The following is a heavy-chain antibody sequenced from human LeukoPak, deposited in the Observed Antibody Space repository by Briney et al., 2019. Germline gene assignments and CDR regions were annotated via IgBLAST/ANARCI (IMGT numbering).Heavy chain of an antibody. CDR3: ARQLTLGNFDY. J-gene: IGHJ4*02. Sequence: GGSLRLSCAASGFTFSNHGMHWVRQAPGKGLEWVALIWFDGSNKYYTDSVKGRFTISRDNSKNTVYLQMNSLRAEDTAVYYCARQLTLGNFDYWGQGTLVTVSS. V-gene: IGHV3-33*01. D-gene: IGHD1-14*01. CDR2: IWFDGSNK. CDR1: GFTFSNHG.